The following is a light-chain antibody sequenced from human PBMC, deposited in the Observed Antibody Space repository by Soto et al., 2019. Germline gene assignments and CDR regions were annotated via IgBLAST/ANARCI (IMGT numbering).Light chain of an antibody. V-gene: IGKV3-20*01. CDR1: QSVDSSF. CDR2: GAS. J-gene: IGKJ1*01. CDR3: QQYVSSVT. Sequence: EIVLTQSPGSLSLSPGERATLSCRASQSVDSSFFAWYQQKPGQAPSLLIYGASNRATGIPGRFSGGGSGTDFTLNISRLESEDFAVYYCQQYVSSVTFGQGTKVEIK.